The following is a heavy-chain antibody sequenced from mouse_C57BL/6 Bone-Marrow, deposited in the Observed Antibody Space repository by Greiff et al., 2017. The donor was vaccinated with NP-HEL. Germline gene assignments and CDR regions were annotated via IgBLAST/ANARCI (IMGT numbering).Heavy chain of an antibody. D-gene: IGHD2-13*01. CDR1: GYTFTSYD. V-gene: IGHV1-85*01. CDR2: IYRRDGST. J-gene: IGHJ4*01. CDR3: AREAYGDIYAMDY. Sequence: VQLQQSGPELVKPGASVKLSCKASGYTFTSYDINWVKQRPGQGLEWIGWIYRRDGSTKYNEKFKGKASLTVDTYSSTAYMELRSLTSEDSAVYFCAREAYGDIYAMDYWGQGTSVTVSS.